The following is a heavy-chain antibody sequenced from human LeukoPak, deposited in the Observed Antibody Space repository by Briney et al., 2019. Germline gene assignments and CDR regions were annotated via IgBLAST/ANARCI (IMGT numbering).Heavy chain of an antibody. J-gene: IGHJ4*02. CDR2: VSWNSGSI. CDR1: GFTFSSYA. Sequence: PGGSLRLSCAASGFTFSSYAMHWVRQAPGKGLEWVSGVSWNSGSIGYADSVKGRFTISRDNAKNSLYLQMNSLRPEDTAFYYCAKDRNYYFDTGGYPIFDYWGQGTLVTVSS. D-gene: IGHD3-22*01. CDR3: AKDRNYYFDTGGYPIFDY. V-gene: IGHV3-9*01.